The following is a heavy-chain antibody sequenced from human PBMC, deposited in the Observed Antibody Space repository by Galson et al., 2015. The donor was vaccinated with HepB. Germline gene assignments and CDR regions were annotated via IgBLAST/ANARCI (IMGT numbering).Heavy chain of an antibody. V-gene: IGHV3-30*02. CDR3: AEEASKAGVSYGDAFDY. CDR1: GFTFSSYG. D-gene: IGHD4-17*01. Sequence: SLRLSCAASGFTFSSYGMHWVRQAPGKGLEWVAFIRYDGSNKYYADSVKGRFTISRDNSKNTLYLQMNSLRAEDTAVYYCAEEASKAGVSYGDAFDYWGQGTLVTVSS. J-gene: IGHJ4*02. CDR2: IRYDGSNK.